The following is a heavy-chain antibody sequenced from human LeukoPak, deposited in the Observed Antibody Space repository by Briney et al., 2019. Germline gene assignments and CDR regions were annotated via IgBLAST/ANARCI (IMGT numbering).Heavy chain of an antibody. D-gene: IGHD1-26*01. V-gene: IGHV3-7*01. Sequence: PGGSLRLSCEASGFTFSSYWMSWVRQAPGKGLEWVAHIKEDESDEYYVDSVKGRFTISRDNAKNSLYLQMNSLRAEDTAVYYCARDGGPYSGSYIAYWGQGTLVTVSS. CDR3: ARDGGPYSGSYIAY. CDR1: GFTFSSYW. J-gene: IGHJ4*02. CDR2: IKEDESDE.